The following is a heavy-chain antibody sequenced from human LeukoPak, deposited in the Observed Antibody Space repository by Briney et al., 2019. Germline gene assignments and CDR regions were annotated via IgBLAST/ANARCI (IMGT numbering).Heavy chain of an antibody. V-gene: IGHV3-30*04. CDR1: GFTFSSYA. D-gene: IGHD5-12*01. Sequence: PGGSLRLSCASSGFTFSSYAMHWVRQAPGKGLEWVAVISYDGSNKYYADSVKGRFTISRDNPKNTLYLQMNSLRAEDTAVYYCARAHSGYDSYFDYWGQGTLVTVSS. J-gene: IGHJ4*02. CDR2: ISYDGSNK. CDR3: ARAHSGYDSYFDY.